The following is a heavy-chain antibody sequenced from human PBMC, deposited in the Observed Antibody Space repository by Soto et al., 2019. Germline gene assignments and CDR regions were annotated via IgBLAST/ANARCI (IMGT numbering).Heavy chain of an antibody. J-gene: IGHJ5*01. CDR1: GDSISSVDYY. Sequence: PSATLAVTWTVSGDSISSVDYYWSLIIQPPGKGLEQIGYISYSGRTPYNPSLHVRVLFSVDTSKKKFCLELTSVTAADTAVYYSARSHDYSASVFACWSQRTPVTVSP. CDR3: ARSHDYSASVFAC. D-gene: IGHD4-4*01. CDR2: ISYSGRT. V-gene: IGHV4-30-4*01.